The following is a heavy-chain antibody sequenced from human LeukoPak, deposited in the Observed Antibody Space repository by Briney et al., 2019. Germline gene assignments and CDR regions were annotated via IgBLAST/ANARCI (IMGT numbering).Heavy chain of an antibody. J-gene: IGHJ5*02. CDR3: AKKIAGAGGGFAP. D-gene: IGHD6-19*01. CDR2: IYYSGST. V-gene: IGHV4-61*01. Sequence: SETLSLTCTASGGSVSSGSYYWSWIRQPPGKGLEWIGYIYYSGSTNYNPPLKSRVTISVDTSKNQFSLKLSSVTAADTAVYYWAKKIAGAGGGFAPWGKEPRVTVSS. CDR1: GGSVSSGSYY.